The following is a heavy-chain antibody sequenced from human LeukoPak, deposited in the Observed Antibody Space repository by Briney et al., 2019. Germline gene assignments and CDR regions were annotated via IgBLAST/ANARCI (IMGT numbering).Heavy chain of an antibody. CDR1: GFSLSDYY. V-gene: IGHV3-11*05. D-gene: IGHD1-26*01. Sequence: GGSLRLSCAASGFSLSDYYMSWIRQAPGKGLEGISHISSSSSYTNYSDSVKGRFTISRDNAKNSLHLQMSSLRAEDTAVYYCARDSGSYYDYWGQGTLVTVSS. CDR2: ISSSSSYT. CDR3: ARDSGSYYDY. J-gene: IGHJ4*02.